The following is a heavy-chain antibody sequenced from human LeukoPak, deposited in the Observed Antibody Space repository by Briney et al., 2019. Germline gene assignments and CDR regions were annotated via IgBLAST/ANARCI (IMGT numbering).Heavy chain of an antibody. V-gene: IGHV4-34*01. J-gene: IGHJ4*02. CDR2: INHSGST. CDR3: ARGSILSYYDYVWGSYRYAYDY. CDR1: GGSFSGYY. D-gene: IGHD3-16*02. Sequence: SETLSLTCAVYGGSFSGYYRSWIRQPPGKGLEWIGEINHSGSTNYNPSLKSRVTISVDTSKNQFSLKLSSVTAADTAVYYCARGSILSYYDYVWGSYRYAYDYWGQGTLVTVSS.